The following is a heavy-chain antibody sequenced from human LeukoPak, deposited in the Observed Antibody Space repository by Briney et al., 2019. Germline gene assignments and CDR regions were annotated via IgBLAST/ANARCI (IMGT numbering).Heavy chain of an antibody. CDR3: ARLGGANSFGY. D-gene: IGHD4/OR15-4a*01. J-gene: IGHJ4*02. V-gene: IGHV5-51*01. Sequence: GESLKISCKGSGYRFTDYWIGWVRQMPGKGLEWMGIIYPGDSDTKYSPSFQGPVTISADKSISTAYLQWSSLKASDTAMYYCARLGGANSFGYWGQGTLVTVSS. CDR2: IYPGDSDT. CDR1: GYRFTDYW.